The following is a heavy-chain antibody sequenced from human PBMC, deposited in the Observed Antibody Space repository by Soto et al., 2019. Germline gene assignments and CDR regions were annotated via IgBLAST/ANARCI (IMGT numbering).Heavy chain of an antibody. CDR1: GYTFTSYG. D-gene: IGHD3-3*01. CDR2: ISAYNGNT. CDR3: ARPYDFWSGYSVWGSFGKRTDYGMDV. V-gene: IGHV1-18*01. J-gene: IGHJ6*02. Sequence: GASVKVSCKASGYTFTSYGISWVRQAPGQGLEWMGWISAYNGNTNYAQKLQGRVTMTTDTSTSTAYMELRSLRSDDTAVYYCARPYDFWSGYSVWGSFGKRTDYGMDVWGQGTTVTVSS.